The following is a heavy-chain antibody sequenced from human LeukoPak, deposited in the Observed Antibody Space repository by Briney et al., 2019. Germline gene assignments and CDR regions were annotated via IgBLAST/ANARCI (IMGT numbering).Heavy chain of an antibody. Sequence: GASVKVSCKASGYTFTGYYMRWVRQAPGQGLEWMGWINPKSGGTNYAQKFEGRVTMTRDTSISTVYMELSSLRSDDTAVYYCARGYCSSTTCYLDYWGQGTLVTVSS. D-gene: IGHD2-2*01. CDR2: INPKSGGT. J-gene: IGHJ4*02. V-gene: IGHV1-2*02. CDR1: GYTFTGYY. CDR3: ARGYCSSTTCYLDY.